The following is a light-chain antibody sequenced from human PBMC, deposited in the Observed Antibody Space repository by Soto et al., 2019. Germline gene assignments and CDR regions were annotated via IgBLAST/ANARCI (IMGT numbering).Light chain of an antibody. CDR1: QTISSW. CDR3: QHDNSYSEA. CDR2: KAS. J-gene: IGKJ1*01. Sequence: DIQMNQSPSTLSGSVGDRVTITCRASQTISSWLAWYQQKPGKAPKLLIYKASTLKSGVPSRFSGSGSGTEFTLTISSLQPDDFATYYCQHDNSYSEAFGQGTKVYLK. V-gene: IGKV1-5*03.